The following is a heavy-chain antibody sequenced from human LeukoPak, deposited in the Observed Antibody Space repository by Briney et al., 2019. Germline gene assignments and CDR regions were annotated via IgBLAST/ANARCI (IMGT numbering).Heavy chain of an antibody. J-gene: IGHJ4*02. V-gene: IGHV4-4*07. CDR2: IYTSGST. Sequence: SETLSLTCTVSGGSISSYYWSWIRQPAGKGLEWIGRIYTSGSTNYNPSLKSRVTMSVDTSKNQFSLKLSSVTAADTAVYYCARDESRRGGYGSGSYYNGFDYWGQGTLVTVSS. D-gene: IGHD3-10*01. CDR3: ARDESRRGGYGSGSYYNGFDY. CDR1: GGSISSYY.